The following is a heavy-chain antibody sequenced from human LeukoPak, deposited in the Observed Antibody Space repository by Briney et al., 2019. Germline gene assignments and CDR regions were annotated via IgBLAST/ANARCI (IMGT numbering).Heavy chain of an antibody. J-gene: IGHJ4*02. CDR3: ARSDGSGSFPPYFDY. D-gene: IGHD3-10*01. Sequence: SVKVSCKASGGTFSSYAISWVRQAPGQGLEWMGGIIPIFGTANYAQKFQGRVTITADKSTSTAYMELSSLRSEDTAVYYCARSDGSGSFPPYFDYWGQGTLVTVSS. CDR2: IIPIFGTA. CDR1: GGTFSSYA. V-gene: IGHV1-69*06.